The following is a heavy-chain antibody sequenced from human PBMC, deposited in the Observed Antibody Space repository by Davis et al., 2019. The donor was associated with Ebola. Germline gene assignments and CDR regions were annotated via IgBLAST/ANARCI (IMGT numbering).Heavy chain of an antibody. D-gene: IGHD3-16*01. Sequence: GGSLRLSCAASGFTFSSYSMNWVRQAPGKGLEWVSSISSSSSYIYYADSVKGRFTISRDNAKNSLYLQMNSLRAEDTAVYYCAKHRGRRLRDFDYWGQGTLVTVSS. CDR3: AKHRGRRLRDFDY. V-gene: IGHV3-21*04. CDR1: GFTFSSYS. J-gene: IGHJ4*02. CDR2: ISSSSSYI.